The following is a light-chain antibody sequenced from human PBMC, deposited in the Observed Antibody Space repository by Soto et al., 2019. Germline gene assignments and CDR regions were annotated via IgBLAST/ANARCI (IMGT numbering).Light chain of an antibody. Sequence: DIQMTQSPSSLSASVADRVTSTCRASQGISNYLAWYHEKPGKVPKLLIYAASTLQSGVPSRFSGSGSGTDFTLTISTLQPEDVATYDCQKYNSAPFTGGGGTKVVIK. CDR1: QGISNY. CDR3: QKYNSAPFT. J-gene: IGKJ4*01. V-gene: IGKV1-27*01. CDR2: AAS.